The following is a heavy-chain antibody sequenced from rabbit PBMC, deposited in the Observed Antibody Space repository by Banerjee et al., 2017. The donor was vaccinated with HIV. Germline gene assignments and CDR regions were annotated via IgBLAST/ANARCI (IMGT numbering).Heavy chain of an antibody. J-gene: IGHJ4*01. Sequence: QSLEESGGDLVKPGASLTLTCTASGFSFSSSYYMCWVRQAPGKGLEWIGCIYTGSGNTYYASWAKGRFTISKTSATTVTLEMTSLTAADTATYFCASDVGDGYGYDLWGPGTLVTVS. V-gene: IGHV1S40*01. CDR3: ASDVGDGYGYDL. CDR1: GFSFSSSYY. D-gene: IGHD6-1*01. CDR2: IYTGSGNT.